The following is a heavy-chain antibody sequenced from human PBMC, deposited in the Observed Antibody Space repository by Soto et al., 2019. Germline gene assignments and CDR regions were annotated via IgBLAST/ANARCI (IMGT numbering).Heavy chain of an antibody. J-gene: IGHJ4*02. D-gene: IGHD6-13*01. CDR1: GCTFSSYG. CDR2: MNPNSGNT. Sequence: ASVKVSCKASGCTFSSYGINWVRQAPGQGLEWMGWMNPNSGNTGYAQKFQGRVTMTRNTSISTAYMELSSLRSEDTAVYYCARGQGGIALNWGQGTLVTVSS. CDR3: ARGQGGIALN. V-gene: IGHV1-8*02.